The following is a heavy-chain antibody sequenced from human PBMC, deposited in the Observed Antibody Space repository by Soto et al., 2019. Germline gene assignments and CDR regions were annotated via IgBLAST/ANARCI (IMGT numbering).Heavy chain of an antibody. CDR1: GGTFSSYA. V-gene: IGHV1-69*13. CDR3: ASGYCSGGSCYPLGFDS. CDR2: IIPIFGTA. J-gene: IGHJ5*01. D-gene: IGHD2-15*01. Sequence: SVKVSCKASGGTFSSYAISWVRQAPGQGLEWMGGIIPIFGTANYAQKFQGRVTITADESTSTAYMELSSLRSEDTAVYYCASGYCSGGSCYPLGFDSWGQGTMVTVSS.